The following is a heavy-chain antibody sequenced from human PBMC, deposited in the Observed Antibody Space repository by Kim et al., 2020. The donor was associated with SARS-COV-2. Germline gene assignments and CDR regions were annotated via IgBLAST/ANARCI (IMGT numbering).Heavy chain of an antibody. CDR2: LGSDRAT. CDR3: VKDVLQWQHDF. D-gene: IGHD4-4*01. V-gene: IGHV3-23*01. J-gene: IGHJ2*01. CDR1: GFDFSNNA. Sequence: GGSLRLSCAASGFDFSNNAMTWVRQAPGKGLEWVSSLGSDRATFYADSVEGRFSISRDNSKNTLYLQMSGLRVEDTAVYFCVKDVLQWQHDFWGRGTLVT.